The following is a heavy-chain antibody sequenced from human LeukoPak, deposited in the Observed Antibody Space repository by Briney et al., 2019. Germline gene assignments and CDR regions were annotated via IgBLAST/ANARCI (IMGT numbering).Heavy chain of an antibody. J-gene: IGHJ4*02. D-gene: IGHD5/OR15-5a*01. V-gene: IGHV1-18*01. Sequence: WASVKVSCKASGYTITSYGINWVRQAPGQGLEWMGWITTYTGNTNYAQKFQGRVTTTSDTSSNTAYMELRSPTFDDTAVYYCARESHVSYDYWGQGTLVTVSS. CDR3: ARESHVSYDY. CDR1: GYTITSYG. CDR2: ITTYTGNT.